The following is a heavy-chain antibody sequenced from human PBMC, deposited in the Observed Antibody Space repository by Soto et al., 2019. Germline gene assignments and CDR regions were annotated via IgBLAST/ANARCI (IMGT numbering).Heavy chain of an antibody. Sequence: QVQLQESGPGLLKPSETLSLTCTISGGSVSSYQWSWIRQPPGKGLEWIGLTSYSGNTVYNPSLKSRVAFSVDTSKNHSSLTLTSVTAADTAVYYCARDGVGPFDYWGQGTLVTVSS. CDR3: ARDGVGPFDY. D-gene: IGHD1-26*01. CDR1: GGSVSSYQ. CDR2: TSYSGNT. J-gene: IGHJ4*02. V-gene: IGHV4-59*02.